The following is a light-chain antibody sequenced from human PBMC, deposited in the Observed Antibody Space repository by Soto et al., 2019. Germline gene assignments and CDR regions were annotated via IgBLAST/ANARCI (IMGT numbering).Light chain of an antibody. CDR1: QSISGN. CDR2: GAS. J-gene: IGKJ2*01. Sequence: EIVMTQSPATLSVSPGERATLSCRASQSISGNLAWYQQKPGQAPRLLIYGASTRATGIPARFSGSGSGTEFTLTISSLQSEDFAVYYCQQSYSSPYTFGQGTKLEIK. V-gene: IGKV3-15*01. CDR3: QQSYSSPYT.